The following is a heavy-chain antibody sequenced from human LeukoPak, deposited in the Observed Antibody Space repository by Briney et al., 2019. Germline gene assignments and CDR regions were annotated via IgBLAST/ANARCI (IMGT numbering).Heavy chain of an antibody. CDR3: ARHGNYYGPFDP. CDR2: IYYSGST. Sequence: SETLSLTCTVSGGSIRSYYWSWIRQPPGKGLEWIGYIYYSGSTNYNPSLKSRVTISVDTSKDQFSLKLTSVTAADTAVYYCARHGNYYGPFDPWGQGTLVTVSS. V-gene: IGHV4-59*08. CDR1: GGSIRSYY. J-gene: IGHJ5*02. D-gene: IGHD3-10*01.